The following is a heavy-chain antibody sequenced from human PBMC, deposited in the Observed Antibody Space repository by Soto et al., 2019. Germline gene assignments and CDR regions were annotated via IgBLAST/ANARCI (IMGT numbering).Heavy chain of an antibody. D-gene: IGHD3-10*01. CDR3: TTAGTNGIEVLHIGQAAFDS. Sequence: EVQLVESGGGLVKPGGSLRLSCAASGFTFANAWMNWVRQAPGRGLEWVGRSKGGTTEYAAPVEGRCSISRDDSRNTLYRQMNFLKTEDTAVYYCTTAGTNGIEVLHIGQAAFDSWGPGTLVTVSS. CDR1: GFTFANAW. CDR2: SKGGTT. J-gene: IGHJ3*02. V-gene: IGHV3-15*07.